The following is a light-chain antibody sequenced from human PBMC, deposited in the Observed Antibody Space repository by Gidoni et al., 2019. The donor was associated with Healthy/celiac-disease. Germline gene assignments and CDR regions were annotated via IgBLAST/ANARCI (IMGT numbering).Light chain of an antibody. CDR1: QDISNY. J-gene: IGKJ5*01. CDR2: DAS. Sequence: DIQMTPSPSSLSASVGDRVTITCQASQDISNYLNWYQQKPGKAPKLLIYDASNLETGVPSRFSGSGSGTDFTFTISSLQPEDMATYYCQQYYNLLITFGQGTRLEIK. V-gene: IGKV1-33*01. CDR3: QQYYNLLIT.